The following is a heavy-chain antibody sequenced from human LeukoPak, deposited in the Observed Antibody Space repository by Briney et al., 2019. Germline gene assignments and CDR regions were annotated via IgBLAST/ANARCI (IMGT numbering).Heavy chain of an antibody. V-gene: IGHV3-30*02. J-gene: IGHJ4*02. Sequence: GGSLRLSCAASKFTFSTYGMHWVRQAPGKGLEWVAFIWFDGSNKYYADSVKGRFTISRDNSKNTLYPQMNSLRAEDTAVYYCCSGSPKGVDYWGQGTLVTVSS. D-gene: IGHD3-10*02. CDR1: KFTFSTYG. CDR2: IWFDGSNK. CDR3: CSGSPKGVDY.